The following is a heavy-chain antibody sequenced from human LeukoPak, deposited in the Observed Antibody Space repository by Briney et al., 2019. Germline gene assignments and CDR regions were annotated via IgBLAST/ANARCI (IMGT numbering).Heavy chain of an antibody. CDR3: ARDMIILQS. CDR1: GFIFSNYW. CDR2: IKQDGSEK. D-gene: IGHD3-16*01. J-gene: IGHJ5*02. V-gene: IGHV3-7*04. Sequence: PGGSLRLSCSASGFIFSNYWMTWVRQAPGKGLEWVAKIKQDGSEKYYVDSVKGRFTISRDNAKKSLYLQMNSLRAEDTAVYFCARDMIILQSWGQGTLVTVSS.